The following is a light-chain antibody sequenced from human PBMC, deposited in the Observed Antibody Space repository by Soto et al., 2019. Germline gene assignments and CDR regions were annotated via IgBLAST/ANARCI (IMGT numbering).Light chain of an antibody. V-gene: IGLV2-14*01. CDR2: EVT. CDR3: ASITNTNFV. J-gene: IGLJ1*01. CDR1: SSDVGAYNL. Sequence: QSVLTQPASVSGSPGQSITISCTGTSSDVGAYNLVSWYQHLPDKAPKLIISEVTNRPSGVSDRFSGSKSGNTASLTISGLKDEEEDDYYCASITNTNFVFGRGTKVTVI.